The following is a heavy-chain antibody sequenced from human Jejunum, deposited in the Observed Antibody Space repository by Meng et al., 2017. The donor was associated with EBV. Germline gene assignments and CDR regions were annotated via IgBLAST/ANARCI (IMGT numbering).Heavy chain of an antibody. D-gene: IGHD1-26*01. Sequence: QVQLVQSGSELXXXXXSXKGSCKASGYIFTTYSMNWVRQAPGQGLEWMGYISYNTGNPSYAQGFTGRFVFSWDTSVNTAYLQISSLRAEDTAVYYCARDRRVGSYDYWGQGTLVTVSS. CDR1: GYIFTTYS. V-gene: IGHV7-4-1*02. CDR3: ARDRRVGSYDY. J-gene: IGHJ4*02. CDR2: ISYNTGNP.